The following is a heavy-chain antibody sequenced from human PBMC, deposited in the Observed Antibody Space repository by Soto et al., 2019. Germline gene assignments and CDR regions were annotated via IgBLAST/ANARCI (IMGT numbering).Heavy chain of an antibody. CDR3: ASRYCSNTSCYTEFDY. D-gene: IGHD2-2*02. CDR1: GGSISSGGYY. J-gene: IGHJ4*02. V-gene: IGHV4-31*03. Sequence: QVQLQESGPGLVKPSQTLSLTCTVSGGSISSGGYYWSWIRQHPGKGLEWIGYIYYSGSTYYNPSLKSRVTISVDTSKNQFSLKLSSVTAADTAVYYCASRYCSNTSCYTEFDYWGQGTLVTVSS. CDR2: IYYSGST.